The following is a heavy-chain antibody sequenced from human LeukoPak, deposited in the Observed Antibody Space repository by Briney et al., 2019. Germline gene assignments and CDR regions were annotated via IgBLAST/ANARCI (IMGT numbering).Heavy chain of an antibody. V-gene: IGHV4-39*07. CDR3: ARIRSRKWGFDY. CDR2: IYYSGST. Sequence: KSSETLSLTCTVSGGSISSSSYYWGWIRQPPGKGLEWIGSIYYSGSTYYNPSLKSRVTISIDTSKNQFSLKLSSVTAADTAVYYCARIRSRKWGFDYWGQGTLVTVSS. D-gene: IGHD1-26*01. J-gene: IGHJ4*02. CDR1: GGSISSSSYY.